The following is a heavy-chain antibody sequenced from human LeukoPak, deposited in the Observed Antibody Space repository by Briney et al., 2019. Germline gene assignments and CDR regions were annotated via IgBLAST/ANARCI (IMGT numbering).Heavy chain of an antibody. CDR3: ARGASHYYDSSNYYLDY. Sequence: PSETLSLTCTVSDGSINSGGYYWSWIRQHPGKGLEWIGYIYYSGSIYYNPSLKSRITISVDTSKNQFSLKLSSVTAADTAVYYCARGASHYYDSSNYYLDYWGQGTLVTVSS. V-gene: IGHV4-31*03. CDR2: IYYSGSI. CDR1: DGSINSGGYY. J-gene: IGHJ4*02. D-gene: IGHD3-22*01.